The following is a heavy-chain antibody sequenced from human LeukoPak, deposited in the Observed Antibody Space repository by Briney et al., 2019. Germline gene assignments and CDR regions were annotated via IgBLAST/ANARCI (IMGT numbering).Heavy chain of an antibody. Sequence: ASVKVSCKASGYTFTGYYIHWVRQAPGQGLEWMGWINPNSGGTNYAQKFQGRVTMTRDTSISTAYMELSRLRSDDTPVYYCAREWRYYDSSGYTKWGQGTLVTVS. D-gene: IGHD3-22*01. CDR2: INPNSGGT. J-gene: IGHJ4*02. V-gene: IGHV1-2*02. CDR1: GYTFTGYY. CDR3: AREWRYYDSSGYTK.